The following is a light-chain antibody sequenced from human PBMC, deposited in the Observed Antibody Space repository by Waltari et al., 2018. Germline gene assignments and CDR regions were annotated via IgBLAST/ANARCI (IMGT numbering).Light chain of an antibody. CDR1: QHVNNY. CDR2: GAS. V-gene: IGKV3-15*01. CDR3: QQYNEWPRT. Sequence: EVVLTQSPATLSVSPGERATLSCRASQHVNNYLAWYQQKDGQAPRRLIYGASTRATGIPDRFSGSGSGTEFTLSISSLQSEDFAIYYCQQYNEWPRTFGQGTRVEI. J-gene: IGKJ1*01.